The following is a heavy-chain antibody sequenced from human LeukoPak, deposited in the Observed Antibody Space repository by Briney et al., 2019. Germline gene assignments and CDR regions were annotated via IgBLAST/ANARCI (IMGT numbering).Heavy chain of an antibody. CDR1: GFTFITYA. J-gene: IGHJ4*02. CDR2: ISYDGTNK. D-gene: IGHD3-22*01. CDR3: AREHYYDSSGYLDY. V-gene: IGHV3-30*03. Sequence: GRSLRLSCAASGFTFITYAMYWVRQAPGKGLEWVAIISYDGTNKYYADSVKGRFTISRDNSKNTLYLQMNSLRAEDTAVYYCAREHYYDSSGYLDYWGQGTLVTVSS.